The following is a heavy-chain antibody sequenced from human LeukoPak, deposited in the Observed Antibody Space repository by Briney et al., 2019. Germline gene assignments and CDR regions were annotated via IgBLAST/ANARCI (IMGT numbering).Heavy chain of an antibody. Sequence: GGSLRLSCAASGFTFSSYSMNWVRQAPGKGLEWVSYISSSSSTIYYADSVKGRFTISRDNAKNSLYLQMNSLRAEDTAVYYCASLSLGHYWGQGTLVTVSS. J-gene: IGHJ4*02. CDR1: GFTFSSYS. CDR3: ASLSLGHY. D-gene: IGHD6-6*01. CDR2: ISSSSSTI. V-gene: IGHV3-48*01.